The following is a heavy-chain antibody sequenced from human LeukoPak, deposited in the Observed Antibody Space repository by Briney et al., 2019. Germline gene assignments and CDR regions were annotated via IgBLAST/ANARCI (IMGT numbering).Heavy chain of an antibody. V-gene: IGHV3-48*01. CDR1: GFTFSDYS. CDR2: VGISSGNT. CDR3: ARDTKYAFDN. J-gene: IGHJ4*02. D-gene: IGHD2-2*01. Sequence: GGSLRLSCAASGFTFSDYSMDWVRQAPGKGLEWISYVGISSGNTKYADSVKGRFTISGDKAKNSLYLQMNSLRVEDTAVYYCARDTKYAFDNWGQGTLVTVSS.